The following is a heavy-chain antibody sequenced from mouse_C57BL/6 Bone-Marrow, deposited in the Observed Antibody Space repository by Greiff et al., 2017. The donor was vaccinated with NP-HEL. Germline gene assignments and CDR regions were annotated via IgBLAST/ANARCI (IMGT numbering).Heavy chain of an antibody. V-gene: IGHV1-52*01. J-gene: IGHJ2*01. CDR1: GYTFTSYW. CDR2: IDPSDSET. Sequence: QVQLQQPGAELVRPGSSVKLSCKASGYTFTSYWLHWVKQRPIQGLEWIGNIDPSDSETHYNQKFKDKATLTVDKSSSTAYMQLSSLTSEDSAVYYCARGGDSMVTTDWGQGTTLTVSS. D-gene: IGHD2-2*01. CDR3: ARGGDSMVTTD.